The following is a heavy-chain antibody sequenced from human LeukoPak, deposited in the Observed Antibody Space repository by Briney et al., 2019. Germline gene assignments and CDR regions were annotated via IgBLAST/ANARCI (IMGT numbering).Heavy chain of an antibody. CDR2: IWYDGSNK. D-gene: IGHD6-13*01. V-gene: IGHV3-33*01. Sequence: GGSLRFSCAASGFTFSSYGMHWVRQAPGKGLEWVAVIWYDGSNKYYADSVKGRFTISRDNSKNTLYLQMNSLRAEDTAVYYCARDTRQQLVDYWGQGTLVTVSS. J-gene: IGHJ4*02. CDR3: ARDTRQQLVDY. CDR1: GFTFSSYG.